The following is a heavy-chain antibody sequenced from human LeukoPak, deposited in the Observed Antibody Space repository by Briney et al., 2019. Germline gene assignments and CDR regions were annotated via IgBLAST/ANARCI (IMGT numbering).Heavy chain of an antibody. CDR1: GFTVSSNY. CDR3: ARDGGKMAYFDY. V-gene: IGHV3-66*02. CDR2: IYSGGST. D-gene: IGHD5-24*01. J-gene: IGHJ4*02. Sequence: GGPLRLSCAASGFTVSSNYMSWVRQAPGKGLEWVSVIYSGGSTYYADSVKGRFTISRDNSKNTLYLQMNSLRAEDTAVYYCARDGGKMAYFDYWGQGTLVTVSS.